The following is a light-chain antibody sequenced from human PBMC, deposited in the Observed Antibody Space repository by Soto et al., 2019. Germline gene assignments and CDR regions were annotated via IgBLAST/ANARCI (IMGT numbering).Light chain of an antibody. J-gene: IGKJ3*01. Sequence: DIQMTQSPSSLAASVGDRVTISCRASQGIANYLAWYQQKPGKVPKLLIYVTSTLQSGVSSRFTGSGSGTDYTLTVSSPQPEDVATYYCQKYSGFTFTFVPGTKVDI. CDR1: QGIANY. V-gene: IGKV1-27*01. CDR2: VTS. CDR3: QKYSGFTFT.